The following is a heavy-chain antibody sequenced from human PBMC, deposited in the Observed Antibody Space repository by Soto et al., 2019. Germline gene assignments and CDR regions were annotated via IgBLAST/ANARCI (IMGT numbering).Heavy chain of an antibody. J-gene: IGHJ4*02. CDR3: TTEAPTYDFWTGNYAAPYFDY. CDR1: GITFSNAW. V-gene: IGHV3-15*01. D-gene: IGHD3-3*01. CDR2: IKSKTDGETI. Sequence: EVQLVESGGDLVKPGGSLRVSCAASGITFSNAWMNWVRQAPGKGLEWVGRIKSKTDGETIDYAAPVKGRFFISRDDSKETVYLQMNNLKTDDTAVYYCTTEAPTYDFWTGNYAAPYFDYWGQGALVTVSS.